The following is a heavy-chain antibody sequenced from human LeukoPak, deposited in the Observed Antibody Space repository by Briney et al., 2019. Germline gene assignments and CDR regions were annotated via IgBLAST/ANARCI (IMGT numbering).Heavy chain of an antibody. CDR3: ARGKGDLAGSLGWFDP. Sequence: GASVKVSCKASGYTCTGYYMYWVRQAPGQGREWMGWINPNSGGTNYSQKFQGSVTMTRDQSIGTAYMELSSLRSDDTAVYYCARGKGDLAGSLGWFDPWGQGTLVTVSS. J-gene: IGHJ5*02. CDR2: INPNSGGT. D-gene: IGHD3-16*01. V-gene: IGHV1-2*02. CDR1: GYTCTGYY.